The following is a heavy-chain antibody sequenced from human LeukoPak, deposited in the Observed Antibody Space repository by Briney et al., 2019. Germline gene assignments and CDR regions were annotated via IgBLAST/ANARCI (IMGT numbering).Heavy chain of an antibody. V-gene: IGHV4-39*01. Sequence: SETLSLTCTVSGGSISSSSYYWGWIRQPPGKGLEWIGSIYYSGSTYYNPSLKSRVTISVDTSKNQFSLRLSSVTAADTAVYYCARHSNRRGYSWFDPWGQGTLVTVSS. J-gene: IGHJ5*02. CDR2: IYYSGST. D-gene: IGHD1-14*01. CDR3: ARHSNRRGYSWFDP. CDR1: GGSISSSSYY.